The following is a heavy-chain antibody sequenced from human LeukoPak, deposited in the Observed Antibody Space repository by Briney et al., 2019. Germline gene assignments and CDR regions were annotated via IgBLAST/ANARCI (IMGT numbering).Heavy chain of an antibody. Sequence: PGGSLRLSCAASGFTFSSYGMHWVRQAPGKGLEWVAVISYDGSNKYYADSVKGRFTISRDNSKNTLYLQMNSLRAEDTAVYYCAKDRRSSSGWYFDYWGQGTLVTVSS. J-gene: IGHJ4*02. V-gene: IGHV3-30*18. D-gene: IGHD6-19*01. CDR2: ISYDGSNK. CDR1: GFTFSSYG. CDR3: AKDRRSSSGWYFDY.